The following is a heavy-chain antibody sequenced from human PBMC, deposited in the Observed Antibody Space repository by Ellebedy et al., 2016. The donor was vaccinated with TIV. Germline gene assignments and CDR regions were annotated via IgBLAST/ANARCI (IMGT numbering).Heavy chain of an antibody. D-gene: IGHD3-10*01. CDR3: ARDPGSSAFDI. J-gene: IGHJ3*02. CDR2: ISFDGSTR. CDR1: GFIFKNYA. Sequence: GESLKISXAASGFIFKNYAMHWVRQAPGKGLEWVATISFDGSTRYFTDSVEGRFTISRDNSKNTVSLQMNSLRAEDTAVYYCARDPGSSAFDIWGQGAMVTVSS. V-gene: IGHV3-30-3*01.